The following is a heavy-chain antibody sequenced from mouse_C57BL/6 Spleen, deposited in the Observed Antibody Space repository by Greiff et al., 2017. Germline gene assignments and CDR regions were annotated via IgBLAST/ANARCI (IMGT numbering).Heavy chain of an antibody. V-gene: IGHV5-6*02. CDR2: ISSGGSYT. CDR3: ARRDSYYFDY. J-gene: IGHJ2*01. CDR1: GFTFSSYG. Sequence: EVKLMESGGDLVKPGGSLKLSCAASGFTFSSYGMSWVRQTPDKRLEWVATISSGGSYTYYPDSVKGRFTISRDTAKNTLYLQMSSLKSEDTAMYYCARRDSYYFDYWGQGTTLTVSS. D-gene: IGHD2-12*01.